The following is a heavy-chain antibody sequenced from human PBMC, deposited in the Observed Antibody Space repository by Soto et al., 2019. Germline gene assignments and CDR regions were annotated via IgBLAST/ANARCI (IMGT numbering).Heavy chain of an antibody. CDR1: GGSISSYY. CDR3: ARNYGPGYTFDY. Sequence: PSETLSLTCAVYGGSISSYYWSWIRQPPGKGLEWIGYIYYSGSTNYNPSLKSRVTISVDTSKNQFSLKLSSVTAADTAVYYCARNYGPGYTFDYWGQGTLVTVS. D-gene: IGHD3-10*01. J-gene: IGHJ4*02. CDR2: IYYSGST. V-gene: IGHV4-59*08.